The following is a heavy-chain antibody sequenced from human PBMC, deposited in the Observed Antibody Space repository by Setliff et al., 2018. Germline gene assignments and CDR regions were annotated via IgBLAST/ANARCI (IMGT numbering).Heavy chain of an antibody. V-gene: IGHV3-7*01. Sequence: PGESLKISCTASGLSYTNDWVSWVRQAPGKGLEWLASINPHGSEKYYADSVKGRFTISRDNAKNSLSLQMNNLRTEDTAVYYCFGAGTCSYWGQGTLVTVAS. CDR2: INPHGSEK. CDR3: FGAGTCSY. J-gene: IGHJ4*02. CDR1: GLSYTNDW. D-gene: IGHD3-10*01.